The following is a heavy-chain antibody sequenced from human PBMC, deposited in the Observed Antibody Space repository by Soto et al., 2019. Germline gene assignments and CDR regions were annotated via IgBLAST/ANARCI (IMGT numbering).Heavy chain of an antibody. D-gene: IGHD5-18*01. V-gene: IGHV3-30*18. CDR1: GFTFSSYG. CDR2: ISYDGSNK. Sequence: QVQLVESGGGVVQPGRSLRLSCAASGFTFSSYGMHWVRQAPGKGLEWVAVISYDGSNKYYADSVKGRFTISRDNSKNTLYLQMNSLRAEDTAVYYCAKDGRDSYPVGGMDVWGQGTTVTVSS. J-gene: IGHJ6*02. CDR3: AKDGRDSYPVGGMDV.